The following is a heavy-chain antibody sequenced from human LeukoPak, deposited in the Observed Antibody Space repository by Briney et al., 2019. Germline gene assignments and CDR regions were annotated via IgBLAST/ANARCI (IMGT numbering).Heavy chain of an antibody. CDR3: ARDLGEVITKNFDY. V-gene: IGHV4-59*01. CDR2: IYYSGST. J-gene: IGHJ4*02. CDR1: GGSISSYY. Sequence: SETLSLTCTVSGGSISSYYWSWIRQPPGKGLEWIGYIYYSGSTNYNPSLKSRVTISVDTSKNQFSLKLNSVTAADTAVYYCARDLGEVITKNFDYWGQGTLVTVSS. D-gene: IGHD3-22*01.